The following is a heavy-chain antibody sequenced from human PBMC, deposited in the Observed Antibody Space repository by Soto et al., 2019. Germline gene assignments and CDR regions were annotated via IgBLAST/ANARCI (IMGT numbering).Heavy chain of an antibody. CDR2: ITPIFGTT. D-gene: IGHD3-16*02. Sequence: QVQLVQSGAEVKRPGSSVKVSCKASGGTFSNYAINWVRQAPGQGLEWMGGITPIFGTTNYAQKFQGRVTITADESTSTAYMELSRLRSEDTAVYYCARGTVDWGSYRPLYYYYNMDVWGQETTVTVSS. CDR3: ARGTVDWGSYRPLYYYYNMDV. CDR1: GGTFSNYA. V-gene: IGHV1-69*01. J-gene: IGHJ6*03.